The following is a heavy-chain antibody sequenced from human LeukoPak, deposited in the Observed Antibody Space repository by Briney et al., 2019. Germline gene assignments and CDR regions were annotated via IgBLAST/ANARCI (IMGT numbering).Heavy chain of an antibody. Sequence: ASVKVSCKASGYTFTGYYMHWVRQAPGQGLEWMGWINPNSGGTNYARKFQGWVTMTRDTSISTAYMELSRLRSDDTAVYYCARDRDYVWGSYRSYGMDVWGQGTTVTVSS. V-gene: IGHV1-2*04. CDR2: INPNSGGT. CDR3: ARDRDYVWGSYRSYGMDV. CDR1: GYTFTGYY. D-gene: IGHD3-16*02. J-gene: IGHJ6*02.